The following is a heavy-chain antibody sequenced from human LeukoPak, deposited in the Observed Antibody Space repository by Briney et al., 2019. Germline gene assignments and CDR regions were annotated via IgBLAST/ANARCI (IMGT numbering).Heavy chain of an antibody. CDR1: GGSISSSSYY. CDR2: IYYSGST. D-gene: IGHD3-3*01. V-gene: IGHV4-39*01. J-gene: IGHJ4*02. Sequence: PSETLSLTCTVSGGSISSSSYYWGWIRQPPGKGLEWIGSIYYSGSTYYNPSLKSRVTISVDTSKNQFSLELSSVTAAGTAVYYCARRVTIFGVGDYFDYWGQGTPVTVSS. CDR3: ARRVTIFGVGDYFDY.